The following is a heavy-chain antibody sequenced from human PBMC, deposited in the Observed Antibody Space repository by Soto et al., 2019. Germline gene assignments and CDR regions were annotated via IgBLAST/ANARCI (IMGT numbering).Heavy chain of an antibody. CDR3: ARGKRSRQRKYYFDY. V-gene: IGHV4-34*01. CDR1: GGSFSGYY. Sequence: SETLSLTCAVYGGSFSGYYWSWIRQPPGKGLEWIGEINHSGSTNYNPSLKSRVTISVDTSKNQFSLKLSSVTAADTAVYYCARGKRSRQRKYYFDYWGQGTLVTVSS. D-gene: IGHD1-1*01. CDR2: INHSGST. J-gene: IGHJ4*02.